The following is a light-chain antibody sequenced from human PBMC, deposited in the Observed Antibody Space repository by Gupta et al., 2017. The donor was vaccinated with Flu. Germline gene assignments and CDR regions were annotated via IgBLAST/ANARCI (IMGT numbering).Light chain of an antibody. CDR1: NIGSET. CDR3: QVWDTASDHWL. V-gene: IGLV3-21*02. CDR2: DDD. J-gene: IGLJ3*02. Sequence: SFILTQPPSVSVAPGQTASIACGGNNIGSETVHWYQQKPGQAPVLVLYDDDFRPSGIPERFSGSNSRNTATLTIRRVEAGDEADYYCQVWDTASDHWLFGAGTTLTVV.